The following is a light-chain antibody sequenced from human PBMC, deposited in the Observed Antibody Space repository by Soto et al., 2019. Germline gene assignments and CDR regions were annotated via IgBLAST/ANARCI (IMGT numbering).Light chain of an antibody. CDR1: SSNIGSNT. CDR2: SNN. Sequence: QPVLTQPPSASGTPGQRVTISCSGSSSNIGSNTVNWYQQLPGTAPKLLIYSNNQRPSGVPDRFSGSKSGTSASLAISGLQSEDEADYYCAAWDDSLVFGGGTKLTV. CDR3: AAWDDSLV. J-gene: IGLJ3*02. V-gene: IGLV1-44*01.